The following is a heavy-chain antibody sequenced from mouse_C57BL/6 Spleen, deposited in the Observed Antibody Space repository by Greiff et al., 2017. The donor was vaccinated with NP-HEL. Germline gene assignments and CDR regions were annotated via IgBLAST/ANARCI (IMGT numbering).Heavy chain of an antibody. CDR3: ARSYDGYLYYYAMDY. D-gene: IGHD2-3*01. CDR2: IYPSDSET. J-gene: IGHJ4*01. Sequence: QVQLKQPGAELVRPGSSVKLSCKASGYTFTSYWMDWVKQRPGQGLEWIGNIYPSDSETHYNQKFKDKATLTVDKSSSTAYMQLSSLTSEDSAVYCCARSYDGYLYYYAMDYWGQGTSVTVSS. V-gene: IGHV1-61*01. CDR1: GYTFTSYW.